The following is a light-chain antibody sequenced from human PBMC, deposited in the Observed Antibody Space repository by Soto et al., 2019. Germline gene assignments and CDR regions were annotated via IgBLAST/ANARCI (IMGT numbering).Light chain of an antibody. Sequence: QLVLTQSPSASASLGASVKLTCTLSSGHSSYAIAWHQQQPEKGPRYLMKVNSDGSHNKGDGISDRFSGSSSGAERYLTISSLQSEDEAEYYCQTWGTGVWVFGGGTKLTVL. CDR3: QTWGTGVWV. J-gene: IGLJ3*02. CDR2: VNSDGSH. CDR1: SGHSSYA. V-gene: IGLV4-69*01.